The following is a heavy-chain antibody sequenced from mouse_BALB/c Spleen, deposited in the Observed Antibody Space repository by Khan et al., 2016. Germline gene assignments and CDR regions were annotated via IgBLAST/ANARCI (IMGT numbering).Heavy chain of an antibody. V-gene: IGHV3-2*02. CDR2: ISYSGST. J-gene: IGHJ1*01. D-gene: IGHD2-3*01. Sequence: VQLQESGPGLVKPSQSLSLTCTVTGYSITSDYAWNWIRQFPGNKLEWMGYISYSGSTSYNPSLKSRISITRDTSKNQFFLQLNSVTTEDTATYYCARRDDGYYWYFDVWGAGTTVTVSS. CDR1: GYSITSDYA. CDR3: ARRDDGYYWYFDV.